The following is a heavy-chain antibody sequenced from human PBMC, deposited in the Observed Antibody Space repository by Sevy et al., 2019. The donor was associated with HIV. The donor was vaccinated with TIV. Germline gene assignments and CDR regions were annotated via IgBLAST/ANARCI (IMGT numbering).Heavy chain of an antibody. Sequence: SETLSLTCTVSGGSMTNNNYYWGWIRQPPGKGLEWIGTVYSSGSTYYNPSLKSRVNISVDTSKNQFSLKLSSVTAADTAVYYCARLAPPFHDGDFGDYFDYWGQGILVTVSS. CDR1: GGSMTNNNYY. CDR3: ARLAPPFHDGDFGDYFDY. J-gene: IGHJ4*02. V-gene: IGHV4-39*01. CDR2: VYSSGST. D-gene: IGHD3-10*01.